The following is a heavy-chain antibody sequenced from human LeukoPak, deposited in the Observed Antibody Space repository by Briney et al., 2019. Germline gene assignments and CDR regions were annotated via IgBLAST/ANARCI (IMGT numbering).Heavy chain of an antibody. CDR3: VTTSVTHTRDP. D-gene: IGHD5/OR15-5a*01. Sequence: GASVKVSFTASDNAFSDFYFNWVRQAPGRGLEWVGWINPHSRATHYAQRFRGRVTMEASISTGYMELNSLTSDDTAVYYCVTTSVTHTRDPWGQGTLVTVSS. V-gene: IGHV1-2*02. J-gene: IGHJ5*02. CDR1: DNAFSDFY. CDR2: INPHSRAT.